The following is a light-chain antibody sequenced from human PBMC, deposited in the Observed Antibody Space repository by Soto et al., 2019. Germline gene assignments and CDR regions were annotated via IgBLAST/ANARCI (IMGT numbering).Light chain of an antibody. Sequence: QSALTQPPSASGSPGQSVTISCTGTSSDVGGYNYVSWYQQHPGKAPKLMIYDVSRRPSGVPDRFSGSKSGNTASLTISGLQPEDEAEYYCCSYAGSHTGLFGTGTKVTVL. CDR2: DVS. V-gene: IGLV2-8*01. CDR1: SSDVGGYNY. J-gene: IGLJ1*01. CDR3: CSYAGSHTGL.